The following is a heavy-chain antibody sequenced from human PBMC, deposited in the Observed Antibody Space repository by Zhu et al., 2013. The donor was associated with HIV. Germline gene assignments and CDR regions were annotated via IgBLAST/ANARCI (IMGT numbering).Heavy chain of an antibody. CDR1: GYTFTTYG. Sequence: QVQLVQSGTEVKKPGASVKVSCETSGYTFTTYGLTWVRQAPGQGLEWLGWISVYNGNTNYAQRLQGRITMTTDTSTSTAYMELRSLRTDDTAVYYCARARLGFGIDAFDIWGQGTVVTVSS. J-gene: IGHJ3*02. CDR2: ISVYNGNT. CDR3: ARARLGFGIDAFDI. D-gene: IGHD3-16*01. V-gene: IGHV1-18*01.